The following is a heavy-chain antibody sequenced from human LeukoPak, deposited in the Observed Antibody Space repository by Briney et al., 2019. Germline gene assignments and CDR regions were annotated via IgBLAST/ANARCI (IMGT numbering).Heavy chain of an antibody. V-gene: IGHV5-51*01. Sequence: GESLKISCKGSGYSFTSYWISWVRQMPGKGLEWMGIIYSPSFQGQVTISADKSISTAYLQWSSLKASDTAMYYCARRGSGWYWDYWGQGTLVTVSS. CDR3: ARRGSGWYWDY. D-gene: IGHD6-19*01. CDR2: IY. J-gene: IGHJ4*02. CDR1: GYSFTSYW.